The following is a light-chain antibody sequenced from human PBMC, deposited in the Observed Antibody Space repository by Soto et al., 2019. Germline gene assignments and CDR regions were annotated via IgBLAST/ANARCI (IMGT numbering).Light chain of an antibody. CDR3: QHRSTWPPLT. Sequence: EIVLTQSPATLSLSPRERATLSCRASQSVSSYLAWYQQKPGQAPRLLIYDASNRATGIPARFSGSGSGTDFTLTNSTLEPEDFAVYYCQHRSTWPPLTFGPGTKVDIK. CDR1: QSVSSY. CDR2: DAS. J-gene: IGKJ3*01. V-gene: IGKV3-11*01.